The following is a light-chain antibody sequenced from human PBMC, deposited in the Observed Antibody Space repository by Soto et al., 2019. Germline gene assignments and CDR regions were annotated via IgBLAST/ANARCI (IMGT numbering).Light chain of an antibody. CDR3: XXXXXXIX. Sequence: EIVMTQSPAILSVSPGERATLSCRASQSVGSAYVGWYQQKPGQAPRLLIYDASNRATGIPARFSGSGSGTDFTLTISSLEPEDFAVXXXXXXXXXIXFGQGTRLEIK. CDR1: QSVGSAY. CDR2: DAS. V-gene: IGKV3-11*01. J-gene: IGKJ5*01.